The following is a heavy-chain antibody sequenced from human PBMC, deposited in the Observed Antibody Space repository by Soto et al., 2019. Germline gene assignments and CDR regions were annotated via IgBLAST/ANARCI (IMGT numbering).Heavy chain of an antibody. Sequence: ASVKVSCKASGYTFTYYAIYWVRQAPGQRLEWMGWISTDNGNTKYSQKFQGRVTMTRDTSTSTAYMELRSLRSDDTAVYYCARDFEAAMVQLTIINWFDPWGQGTLVTVSS. CDR3: ARDFEAAMVQLTIINWFDP. CDR1: GYTFTYYA. V-gene: IGHV1-3*04. CDR2: ISTDNGNT. D-gene: IGHD5-18*01. J-gene: IGHJ5*02.